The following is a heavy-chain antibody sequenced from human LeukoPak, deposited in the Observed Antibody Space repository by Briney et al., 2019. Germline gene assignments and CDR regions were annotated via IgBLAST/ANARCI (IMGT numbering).Heavy chain of an antibody. Sequence: ASVKVSCKVSGYTLTELSMHWVRQAPGKGLEWMGGFDPEDGETIYAQKFQGRVTMTEDTSTGTAYMELSSLRSEDTAVYYCATSGYCSSTSCYTYYYYGMDVWGQGTTVTVSS. CDR1: GYTLTELS. CDR2: FDPEDGET. J-gene: IGHJ6*02. D-gene: IGHD2-2*02. CDR3: ATSGYCSSTSCYTYYYYGMDV. V-gene: IGHV1-24*01.